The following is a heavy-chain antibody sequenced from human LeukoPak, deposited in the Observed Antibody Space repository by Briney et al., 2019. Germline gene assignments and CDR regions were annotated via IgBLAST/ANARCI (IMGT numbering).Heavy chain of an antibody. Sequence: GGSLRLSCAASGFTFSSYWMHWVRQASGKGLEWVGRIRSKASSYATAYAASVKGRFTISRDDSKNTAYLQMNSLKTEDTAVYYCTVNYCSGATCYMYWGQGTLVTVSS. CDR2: IRSKASSYAT. J-gene: IGHJ4*02. D-gene: IGHD2-15*01. CDR3: TVNYCSGATCYMY. CDR1: GFTFSSYW. V-gene: IGHV3-73*01.